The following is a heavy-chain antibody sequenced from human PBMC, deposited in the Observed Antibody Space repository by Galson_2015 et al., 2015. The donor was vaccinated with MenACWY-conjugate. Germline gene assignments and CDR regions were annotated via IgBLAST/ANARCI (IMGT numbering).Heavy chain of an antibody. D-gene: IGHD3-10*01. Sequence: LRLSCAGSGFRFGDYAMTWVRQAPGKGLEWISTVSGSGGSTYYADSVKGRFTISRDNSKNTLFLQMTSLRADDTAIYYCAKDLRTIFQLVFDLWGQGTLVIVSS. CDR2: VSGSGGST. V-gene: IGHV3-23*01. CDR1: GFRFGDYA. CDR3: AKDLRTIFQLVFDL. J-gene: IGHJ5*02.